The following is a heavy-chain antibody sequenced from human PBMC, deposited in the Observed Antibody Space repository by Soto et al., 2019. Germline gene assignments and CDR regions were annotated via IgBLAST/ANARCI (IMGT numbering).Heavy chain of an antibody. V-gene: IGHV3-23*01. CDR3: ARADYYGSGSLDAFDI. CDR1: GFTFSSYA. D-gene: IGHD3-10*01. Sequence: GGSLRLSCAASGFTFSSYAMSWVRQAPGKGLEWVSAISGSGGSTYYADYVKGRFTISRDNSKNTLNLKMNSLRAEDTAVYYYARADYYGSGSLDAFDIWGQGTMVTVSS. J-gene: IGHJ3*02. CDR2: ISGSGGST.